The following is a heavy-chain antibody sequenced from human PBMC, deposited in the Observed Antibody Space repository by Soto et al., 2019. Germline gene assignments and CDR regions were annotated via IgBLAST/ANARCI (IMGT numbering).Heavy chain of an antibody. CDR3: ATEGGYPGSNFYGAY. Sequence: EVQLVESGGGLVEPGGSIRLSCVASGFTFTKAYMTWVRQAPGKGLEWVGRIKGSHAGGTTDYATSVKGRLTISRDDSKNTLYLQMTSLKTEDTSVYYCATEGGYPGSNFYGAYWGQGTLVTVSS. D-gene: IGHD1-26*01. V-gene: IGHV3-15*01. CDR2: IKGSHAGGTT. CDR1: GFTFTKAY. J-gene: IGHJ4*02.